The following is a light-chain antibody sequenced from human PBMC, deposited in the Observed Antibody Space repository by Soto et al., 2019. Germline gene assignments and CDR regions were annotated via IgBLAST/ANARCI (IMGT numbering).Light chain of an antibody. V-gene: IGKV3-15*01. Sequence: EIVITQSPSTLSVSPGERATLSCRASQSVHSNLAWYQQKPGQAPRLLIHGASTRATDFPDRFSGSGSGTQFTLTISGLQSEDFAVYYCQQYNNWPRTFGQGTKVDIK. CDR1: QSVHSN. CDR2: GAS. J-gene: IGKJ1*01. CDR3: QQYNNWPRT.